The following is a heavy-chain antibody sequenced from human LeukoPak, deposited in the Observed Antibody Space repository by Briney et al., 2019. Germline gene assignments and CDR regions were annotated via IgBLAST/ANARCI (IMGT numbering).Heavy chain of an antibody. CDR2: IKSKTDGGAT. J-gene: IGHJ4*02. D-gene: IGHD3-10*01. Sequence: PGMSLRLSCAASGVTLSPYGMHWVRQAPGKGLEWIGRIKSKTDGGATDYAAPVKGRFTISRDDSKSTLFLQMNSLKSEDTAVYYCTTLYGSGSYYWGQGTLVTVSS. CDR3: TTLYGSGSYY. V-gene: IGHV3-15*01. CDR1: GVTLSPYG.